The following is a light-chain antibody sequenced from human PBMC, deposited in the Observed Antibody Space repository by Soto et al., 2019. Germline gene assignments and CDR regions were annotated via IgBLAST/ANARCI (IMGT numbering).Light chain of an antibody. CDR2: GAS. CDR3: QQYGSSPQT. V-gene: IGKV3-20*01. Sequence: EIVLTQSPGTLSLSPGERATLSCRASQSVSSSYLAWYQQKPGQAPSLRIYGASSRATGIPDRFSGSGSGTDFTLTISRLEPEDFAVYYCQQYGSSPQTFGQGTKVEIK. J-gene: IGKJ1*01. CDR1: QSVSSSY.